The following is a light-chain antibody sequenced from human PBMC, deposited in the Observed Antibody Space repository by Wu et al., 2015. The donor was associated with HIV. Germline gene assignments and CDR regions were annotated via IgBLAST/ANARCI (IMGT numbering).Light chain of an antibody. J-gene: IGKJ1*01. Sequence: DIQMTQSPSTLSASIGDRVTITCRASQSINNWLAWYQQKPGKAPNLLIYKASSLESGVPSRFSGSGSGTEFTLTISSLQPDDFATYYCQQYNSYLWTFGQGTKVDVK. V-gene: IGKV1-5*03. CDR3: QQYNSYLWT. CDR1: QSINNW. CDR2: KAS.